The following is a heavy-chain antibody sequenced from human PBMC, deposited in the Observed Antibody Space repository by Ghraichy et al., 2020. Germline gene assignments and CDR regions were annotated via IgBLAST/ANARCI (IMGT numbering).Heavy chain of an antibody. CDR1: GYSFTSYW. Sequence: GESLNISCKGSGYSFTSYWIGWVRQMPGKGLEWMGIIYPGDSDTRYSPSFQGQVTISADKSISTAYLQWSSLKASDTAMYYCARHETYYYDSSGYTPGAFDIWGQGTMVTVSS. J-gene: IGHJ3*02. CDR2: IYPGDSDT. V-gene: IGHV5-51*01. D-gene: IGHD3-22*01. CDR3: ARHETYYYDSSGYTPGAFDI.